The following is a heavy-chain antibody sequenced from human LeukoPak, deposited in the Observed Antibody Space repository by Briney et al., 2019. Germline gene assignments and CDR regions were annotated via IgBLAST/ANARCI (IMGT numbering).Heavy chain of an antibody. D-gene: IGHD5-12*01. Sequence: PSETLSLTCAVYGGSFSGYYWSWIRQPPGKGLEWIGEINHSGSTNYNPSLKSRVTISVGTSKNQFSLKLSSVTAADTAVYYCARDKWLRSLYYYYGMDVWGQGTTVTVSS. CDR2: INHSGST. V-gene: IGHV4-34*01. CDR1: GGSFSGYY. CDR3: ARDKWLRSLYYYYGMDV. J-gene: IGHJ6*02.